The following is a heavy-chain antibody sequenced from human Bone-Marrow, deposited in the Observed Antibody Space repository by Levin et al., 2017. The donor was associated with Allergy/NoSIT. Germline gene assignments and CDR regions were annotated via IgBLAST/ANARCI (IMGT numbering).Heavy chain of an antibody. CDR2: IKQDGSEK. CDR3: AKAPIMITFGGVENWFDP. D-gene: IGHD3-16*01. Sequence: GESLKISCAASGFTFSSYWMSWVRQAPGKGLEWVANIKQDGSEKYYVDSVKGRFTISRDNAKNSLYLQMNSLRAEDTAVYYCAKAPIMITFGGVENWFDPWGQGTLVTVSS. V-gene: IGHV3-7*04. J-gene: IGHJ5*02. CDR1: GFTFSSYW.